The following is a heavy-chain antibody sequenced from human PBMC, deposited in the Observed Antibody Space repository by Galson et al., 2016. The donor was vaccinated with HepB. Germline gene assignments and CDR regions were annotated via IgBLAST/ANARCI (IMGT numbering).Heavy chain of an antibody. Sequence: SVKVSCKASGYTFTTYGISWVRQAPGQGLEWMGWISAYNGNTNYAQNLQGRVTMTTDTSTSTAYMELKSLRSDDTAVYYCARDAIAAADSLWFDPWGQGTLVTVSS. CDR1: GYTFTTYG. D-gene: IGHD6-13*01. V-gene: IGHV1-18*01. CDR3: ARDAIAAADSLWFDP. CDR2: ISAYNGNT. J-gene: IGHJ5*02.